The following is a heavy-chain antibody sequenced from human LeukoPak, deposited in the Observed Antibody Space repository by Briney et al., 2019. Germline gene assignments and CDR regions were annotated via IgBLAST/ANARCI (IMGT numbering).Heavy chain of an antibody. D-gene: IGHD3-10*01. J-gene: IGHJ4*02. CDR1: GYSISSGYY. CDR2: IYYSGST. CDR3: ASTTYYYGSGSYRPLDY. Sequence: PSETPSLTCTVSGYSISSGYYWGWIRQPPGKGLEWIGSIYYSGSTYYNPSLKSRVTISVDTSKNQFSLKLSSVTAADTAVYYCASTTYYYGSGSYRPLDYWGQGTLVTVSS. V-gene: IGHV4-38-2*02.